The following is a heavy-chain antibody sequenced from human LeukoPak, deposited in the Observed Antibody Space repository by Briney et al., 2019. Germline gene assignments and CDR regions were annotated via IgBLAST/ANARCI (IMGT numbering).Heavy chain of an antibody. CDR2: IIPIFGSS. Sequence: SVKVSCKASGGSFSNYALNWVRQAPGRGLEWMGTIIPIFGSSTYAPKFQGRVTITADASTSTAYMELSSLRSDDTAVYYCARDYDIWRFDPWGQGTLVTVSS. CDR3: ARDYDIWRFDP. J-gene: IGHJ5*02. V-gene: IGHV1-69*13. D-gene: IGHD3-9*01. CDR1: GGSFSNYA.